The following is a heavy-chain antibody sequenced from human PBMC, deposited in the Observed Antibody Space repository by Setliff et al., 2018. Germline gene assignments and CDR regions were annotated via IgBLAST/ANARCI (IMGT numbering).Heavy chain of an antibody. J-gene: IGHJ4*02. CDR2: YFYSGDT. CDR1: GGSVNSHY. D-gene: IGHD5-12*01. V-gene: IGHV4-59*02. Sequence: LETLSLTCTVSGGSVNSHYWSWIRQPPGKGLEWIGFYFYSGDTRSSPSLKSRVTMSVDTSKSQFSLKLSSVTAADTAVYYCAAVVATSLNYVDNWGQGTLVTVSS. CDR3: AAVVATSLNYVDN.